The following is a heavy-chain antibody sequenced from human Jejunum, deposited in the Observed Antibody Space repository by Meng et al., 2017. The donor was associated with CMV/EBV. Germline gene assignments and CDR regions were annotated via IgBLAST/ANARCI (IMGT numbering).Heavy chain of an antibody. CDR3: AKDWHWGTPDYGMNV. D-gene: IGHD7-27*01. J-gene: IGHJ6*02. CDR1: GFTFSCYG. V-gene: IGHV3-33*06. Sequence: GFTFSCYGIPWVRQAPGKGLECVSFIWYDGSSEYYADSVKGRFTISRDNSKNTLYLQMNSLTTEDTAVYYCAKDWHWGTPDYGMNVWGQGSTVTVSS. CDR2: IWYDGSSE.